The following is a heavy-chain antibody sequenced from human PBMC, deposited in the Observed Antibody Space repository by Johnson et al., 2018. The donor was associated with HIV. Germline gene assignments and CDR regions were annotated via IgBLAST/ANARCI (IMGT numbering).Heavy chain of an antibody. D-gene: IGHD3-22*01. V-gene: IGHV3-15*01. CDR1: GFTFSNAW. CDR2: IKSKTDGGTA. J-gene: IGHJ3*02. Sequence: VQLVESGGGLVKPGGSLRLSCAVSGFTFSNAWMTWVRQAPGKGLEWVGRIKSKTDGGTADYPAPMKGRFTISRDDSKNTLYLQMNTLKTEDTAVYYCTTLSLMTMIVVVIDAFDIWGQGTMVTVSS. CDR3: TTLSLMTMIVVVIDAFDI.